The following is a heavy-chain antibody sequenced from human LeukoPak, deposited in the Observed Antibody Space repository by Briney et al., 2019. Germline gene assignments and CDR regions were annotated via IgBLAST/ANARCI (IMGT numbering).Heavy chain of an antibody. Sequence: SETLSLTCTVSGGSISSHYWSWIRQPAGKGLEWIGRIYTSGSTNYNPSLKSRVTMSVDTSKNQFSLKLSSVTAADTAVYYCARGKTFSGYGDKAYYYGMDVWGQGTTVTVSS. CDR1: GGSISSHY. J-gene: IGHJ6*02. CDR2: IYTSGST. D-gene: IGHD4-17*01. V-gene: IGHV4-4*07. CDR3: ARGKTFSGYGDKAYYYGMDV.